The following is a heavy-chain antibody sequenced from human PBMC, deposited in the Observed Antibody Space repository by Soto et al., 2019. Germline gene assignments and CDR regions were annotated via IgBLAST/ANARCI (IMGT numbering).Heavy chain of an antibody. V-gene: IGHV3-23*01. Sequence: GGSLRLSCAASGFTFSSYAMSWVRQAPGKGLEWVSAISGSGGSTYYADSVKGRFTISRDNSKNTLYLQMNSLRAEDTAVYYCAKVFQWGKTSAVAGIKGYFQHWGQGTLVTVSS. CDR2: ISGSGGST. CDR3: AKVFQWGKTSAVAGIKGYFQH. J-gene: IGHJ1*01. CDR1: GFTFSSYA. D-gene: IGHD6-19*01.